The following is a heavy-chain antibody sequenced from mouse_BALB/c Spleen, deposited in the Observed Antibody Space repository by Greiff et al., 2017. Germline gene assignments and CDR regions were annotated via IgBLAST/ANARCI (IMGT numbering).Heavy chain of an antibody. V-gene: IGHV7-3*02. CDR2: IRNKANGYTT. CDR1: GFTFTDYY. Sequence: EVHLVESGGGLVQPGGSLRLSCATSGFTFTDYYMSWVRQPPGKALEWLGFIRNKANGYTTEYSASVKGRFTISRDNSQSILYLQMITLRAEDSATYYCARDIASSAMDYWGQGTSVTVSS. D-gene: IGHD6-2*01. CDR3: ARDIASSAMDY. J-gene: IGHJ4*01.